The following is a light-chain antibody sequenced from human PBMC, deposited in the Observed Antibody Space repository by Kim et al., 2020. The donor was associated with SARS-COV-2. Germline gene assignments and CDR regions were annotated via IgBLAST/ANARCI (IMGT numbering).Light chain of an antibody. Sequence: QSHTTPVPGNRGQGGPQGASWLEQGQGHPPQSLSYRDKNRPSGISEGFSASTSGNTASLAITGLQPEDEADYYCSAWDRSLDAVVFGGGTQLTVL. V-gene: IGLV10-54*01. CDR1: RGQGGPQG. CDR2: RDK. J-gene: IGLJ2*01. CDR3: SAWDRSLDAVV.